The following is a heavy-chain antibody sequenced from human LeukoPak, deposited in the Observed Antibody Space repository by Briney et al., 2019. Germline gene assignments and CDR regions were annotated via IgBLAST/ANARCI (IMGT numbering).Heavy chain of an antibody. CDR3: ARQEGYGSGLYYY. CDR1: GYSFTSYW. J-gene: IGHJ4*02. Sequence: GESLKISCKGSGYSFTSYWISWVRQMPGKGLEWMGRIDPSDSYPTYSPSFQGHVTISADKSITTAYLQWSSLKVSDTAIYYCARQEGYGSGLYYYWGQGTLVTVSS. V-gene: IGHV5-10-1*01. CDR2: IDPSDSYP. D-gene: IGHD6-19*01.